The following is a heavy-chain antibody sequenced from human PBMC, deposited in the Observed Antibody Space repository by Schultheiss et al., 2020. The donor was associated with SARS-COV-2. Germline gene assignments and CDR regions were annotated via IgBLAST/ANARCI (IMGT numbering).Heavy chain of an antibody. Sequence: SGPTLVKPTQTLTLTCTFSGFSLSTSGMCVSWIRQPPGKALEWLALIDWDDDKYYSTSLKSRLTITKDTSKNQVVLTMTNMDPVDTATYYCAHRRSTVTGPYFDLWGRGTLVTVSS. D-gene: IGHD4-17*01. J-gene: IGHJ2*01. CDR1: GFSLSTSGMC. CDR2: IDWDDDK. V-gene: IGHV2-70*12. CDR3: AHRRSTVTGPYFDL.